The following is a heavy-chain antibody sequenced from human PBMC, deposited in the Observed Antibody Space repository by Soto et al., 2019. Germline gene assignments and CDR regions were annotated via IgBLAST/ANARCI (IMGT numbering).Heavy chain of an antibody. CDR3: ARIPQIAVAGTRFGYFDL. V-gene: IGHV3-33*01. CDR2: IWYDGSNK. CDR1: GFTFSSYG. D-gene: IGHD6-19*01. Sequence: QVQLEESGGGVVQPGRSLRLSCAASGFTFSSYGMHWVRQAPGKGLEWVAVIWYDGSNKYYADSVKGRFTISRDKSKNTLYLQMNSLGAEDTAVYYCARIPQIAVAGTRFGYFDLWGRGTLVTVSS. J-gene: IGHJ2*01.